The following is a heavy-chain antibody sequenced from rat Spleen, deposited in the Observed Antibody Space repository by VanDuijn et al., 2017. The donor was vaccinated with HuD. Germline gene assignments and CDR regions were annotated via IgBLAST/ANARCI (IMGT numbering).Heavy chain of an antibody. CDR2: TWGPGNT. CDR1: GFSLNNSG. D-gene: IGHD1-2*01. Sequence: VPLTFLGPCLVPSSQTLSLTCPFSGFSLNNSGVIWVRQPPGSGLEWLGVTWGPGNTNYTLVLKSRLSISRDTSQSQLNLKMKSLQTEDTDTDYCARADIAAISTGGIWGQGVMVTVSS. V-gene: IGHV2-13*01. J-gene: IGHJ2*01. CDR3: ARADIAAISTGGI.